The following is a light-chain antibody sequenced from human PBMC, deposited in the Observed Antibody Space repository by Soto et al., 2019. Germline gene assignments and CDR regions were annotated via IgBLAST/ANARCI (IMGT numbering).Light chain of an antibody. Sequence: DIVMTQTPLSLSVSPGQAASISCKSSQSLLHSDGKTYLYWYVQKPGQPPHLLIYELSNRFSGVPDRFRGSGSATVFTLKISRVEAEDVGVYYRMQSKQLPITFGQGTRLEIK. V-gene: IGKV2D-29*01. CDR2: ELS. CDR3: MQSKQLPIT. J-gene: IGKJ5*01. CDR1: QSLLHSDGKTY.